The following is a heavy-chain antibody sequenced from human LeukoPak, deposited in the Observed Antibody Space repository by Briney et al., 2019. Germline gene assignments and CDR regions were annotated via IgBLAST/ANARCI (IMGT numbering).Heavy chain of an antibody. J-gene: IGHJ5*02. V-gene: IGHV4-30-4*01. CDR2: IYYGGST. Sequence: SETLSLTCSVSGGSISSGDYYWSWIRQPPGKGLEWITHIYYGGSTHRNPSLKSRVTISVDTSKNQFSLKLSSVTATDTAVYYCARSLLSAGSGSYGFDPWGQGTLVTVSS. CDR3: ARSLLSAGSGSYGFDP. D-gene: IGHD3-10*01. CDR1: GGSISSGDYY.